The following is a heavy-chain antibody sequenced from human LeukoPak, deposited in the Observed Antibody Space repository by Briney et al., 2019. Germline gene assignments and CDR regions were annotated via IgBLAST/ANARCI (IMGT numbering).Heavy chain of an antibody. CDR3: ARDLLAAEGWFDP. Sequence: SETLSLTCTVSGGSISSGVYYWSWIRQHPGKGLEWIGYIYYSGSAYYSPSLRSRVTISLDTSKNQFSLRLSSVTAADTAVYYCARDLLAAEGWFDPWGQGTLVTVSS. D-gene: IGHD6-13*01. J-gene: IGHJ5*02. CDR2: IYYSGSA. V-gene: IGHV4-31*03. CDR1: GGSISSGVYY.